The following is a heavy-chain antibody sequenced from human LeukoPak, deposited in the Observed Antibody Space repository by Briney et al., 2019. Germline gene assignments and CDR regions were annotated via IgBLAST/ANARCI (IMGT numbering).Heavy chain of an antibody. CDR1: GASISSNYY. CDR2: INHSGST. D-gene: IGHD2-15*01. Sequence: SETLSLTCTVSGASISSNYYWSWIRQPPGKGLEWIGEINHSGSTNYNPSLKSRVTISVDTSKNQFSLKLSSVTAADTAVYYCARGYCSGGSCYFFDYWGQGTLVTVSS. CDR3: ARGYCSGGSCYFFDY. V-gene: IGHV4-34*01. J-gene: IGHJ4*02.